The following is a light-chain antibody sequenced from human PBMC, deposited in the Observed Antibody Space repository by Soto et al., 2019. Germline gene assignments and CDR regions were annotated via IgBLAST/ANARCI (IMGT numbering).Light chain of an antibody. Sequence: EIVMTQSPVTLSVSPGERATLSCRASQSVSSNLAWYQQKPGQAPRLLIYGASTRATGIPARFSGSGSGTEFTLTISSLQSEDFAVYYWQQYNNWPWTFGQGTKVEIK. V-gene: IGKV3D-15*01. CDR3: QQYNNWPWT. J-gene: IGKJ1*01. CDR1: QSVSSN. CDR2: GAS.